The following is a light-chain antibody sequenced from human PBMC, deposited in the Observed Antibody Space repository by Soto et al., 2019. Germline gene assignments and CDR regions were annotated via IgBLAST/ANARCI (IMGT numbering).Light chain of an antibody. CDR2: DAS. CDR1: QSVSSY. J-gene: IGKJ4*01. Sequence: EIVLTQSPATLSLSPGERATLSCRASQSVSSYLAWYQQKPGQAPRLLIYDASNRATGIPARFSGSGSGTDFTLTISSLMPEDFAVYYCQQRSNWPLTFGGGTKVDIK. CDR3: QQRSNWPLT. V-gene: IGKV3-11*01.